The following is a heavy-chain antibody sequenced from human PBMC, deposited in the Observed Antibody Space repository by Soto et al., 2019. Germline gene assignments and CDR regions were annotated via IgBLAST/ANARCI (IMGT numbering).Heavy chain of an antibody. CDR1: GYSFSSHA. J-gene: IGHJ5*01. CDR3: ARGGGLSTSWYWGDGRDS. Sequence: GASVKVSCKASGYSFSSHAITWVRQAPGQGLEWMGGIIPVFGTPSYAQKFQGRVTISADKSTNTSYLELRSLRSEDTAVYYCARGGGLSTSWYWGDGRDSWG. V-gene: IGHV1-69*06. CDR2: IIPVFGTP. D-gene: IGHD6-13*01.